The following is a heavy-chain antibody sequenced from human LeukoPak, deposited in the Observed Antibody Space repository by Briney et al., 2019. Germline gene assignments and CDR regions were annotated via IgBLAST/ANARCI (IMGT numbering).Heavy chain of an antibody. Sequence: GASETVSCKASGYTFTSYYMHWVRQAPGQGLEWMGIINPSGGTTRHAQRFQRRVTMTRDTSTSTVYMELSSLRSEDTAVYYCARTRGYSDYELDYWGQGTLVTVS. CDR1: GYTFTSYY. D-gene: IGHD5-12*01. J-gene: IGHJ4*02. CDR2: INPSGGTT. CDR3: ARTRGYSDYELDY. V-gene: IGHV1-46*01.